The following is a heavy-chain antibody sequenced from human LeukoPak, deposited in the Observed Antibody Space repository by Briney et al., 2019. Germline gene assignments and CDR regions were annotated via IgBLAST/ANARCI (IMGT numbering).Heavy chain of an antibody. J-gene: IGHJ4*02. CDR2: IYYSGST. V-gene: IGHV4-31*03. CDR1: GGSISSGGYY. Sequence: SETLCLTCTVSGGSISSGGYYWSWIRQHPGKGLEWIGYIYYSGSTYYNPSLKSRVTISVDTSKNQFSLKLSSVTAADTAVYYCARGNVISEMGYWGQGTLVTVSS. D-gene: IGHD5-24*01. CDR3: ARGNVISEMGY.